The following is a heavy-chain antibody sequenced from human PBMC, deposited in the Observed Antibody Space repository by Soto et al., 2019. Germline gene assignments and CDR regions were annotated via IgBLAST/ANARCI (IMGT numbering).Heavy chain of an antibody. Sequence: QVQLVQSGAEVQKPGASVKVSCKASGYTFTNYGISWVRQAPGQGLEWMGWISAYNGNTNYAQKLQGRGTMTADTSPSTDEQEQRSRRSCGNGVYYCARGATFSGSYSGADCWGQGTLVTVSS. J-gene: IGHJ4*02. CDR1: GYTFTNYG. CDR2: ISAYNGNT. CDR3: ARGATFSGSYSGADC. D-gene: IGHD1-26*01. V-gene: IGHV1-18*01.